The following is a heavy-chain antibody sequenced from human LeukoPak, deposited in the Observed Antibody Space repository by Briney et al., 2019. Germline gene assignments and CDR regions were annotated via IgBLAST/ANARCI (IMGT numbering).Heavy chain of an antibody. CDR1: GGSISSSSYY. CDR2: IYYSGST. CDR3: AREYCSSTSCYGIDY. J-gene: IGHJ4*02. D-gene: IGHD2-2*01. Sequence: SETLSLTCTVSGGSISSSSYYWGWIRQPPGKGLEWIGYIYYSGSTNYNPSLKSRVTISVDTSKNQFSLKLSSVTAADTAVYYCAREYCSSTSCYGIDYWGQGTLVTVSS. V-gene: IGHV4-61*01.